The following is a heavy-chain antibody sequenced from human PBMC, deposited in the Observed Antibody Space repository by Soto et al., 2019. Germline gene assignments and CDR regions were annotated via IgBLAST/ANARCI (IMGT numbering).Heavy chain of an antibody. D-gene: IGHD5-12*01. CDR2: ISAGDDNT. CDR3: ARAGSGYKSYYYYGLDV. V-gene: IGHV1-3*01. Sequence: ASVKVSCKASGYTFSNYAVHWVRHAPGQRLEWLGRISAGDDNTQYSQNLQGRVTITRDTPATTAYMELSSLRSEDTAVYYCARAGSGYKSYYYYGLDVWGQGTTVTVSS. CDR1: GYTFSNYA. J-gene: IGHJ6*02.